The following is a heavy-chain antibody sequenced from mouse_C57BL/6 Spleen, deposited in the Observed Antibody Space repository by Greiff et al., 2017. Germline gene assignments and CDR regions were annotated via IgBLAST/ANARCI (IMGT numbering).Heavy chain of an antibody. Sequence: VQLQQSGPELVKPGASVKISCKASGYSFTDYNMNWVKQSNGKSLEWIGVINPNYGTTSYNQKFKGKATLTVDQSSSTAYMQLTSLTSEDSAVYYCARSAYYSNYDAMDYWGQGTSVTVSS. CDR1: GYSFTDYN. V-gene: IGHV1-39*01. J-gene: IGHJ4*01. D-gene: IGHD2-5*01. CDR3: ARSAYYSNYDAMDY. CDR2: INPNYGTT.